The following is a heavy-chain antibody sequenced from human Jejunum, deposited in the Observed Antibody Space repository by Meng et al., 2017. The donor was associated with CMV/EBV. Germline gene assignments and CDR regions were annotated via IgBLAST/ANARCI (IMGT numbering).Heavy chain of an antibody. D-gene: IGHD2-15*01. CDR2: IYYTGRT. Sequence: SGGSISSNSWGWIRQPPGKGLEWIGYIYYTGRTNYNPSLKSRVTISVDTSKNQFSLMLSSVTAADTAVYYCARGISDYPYGMDVWGQGTTVTVSS. V-gene: IGHV4-59*01. J-gene: IGHJ6*02. CDR1: GGSISSNS. CDR3: ARGISDYPYGMDV.